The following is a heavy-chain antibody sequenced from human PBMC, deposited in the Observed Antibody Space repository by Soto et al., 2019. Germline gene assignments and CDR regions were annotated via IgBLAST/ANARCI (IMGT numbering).Heavy chain of an antibody. CDR3: AKDPALHAFDI. CDR1: GSTFSSYA. V-gene: IGHV3-23*01. CDR2: ISGSGGST. D-gene: IGHD1-26*01. Sequence: GGSLRPSCAASGSTFSSYAMSWVRQAPGKGLEWVSAISGSGGSTYYADSVKGRFTISRDNSKNTLYLQMNSPRAEDTAVYYCAKDPALHAFDIWGQGTMVTVSS. J-gene: IGHJ3*02.